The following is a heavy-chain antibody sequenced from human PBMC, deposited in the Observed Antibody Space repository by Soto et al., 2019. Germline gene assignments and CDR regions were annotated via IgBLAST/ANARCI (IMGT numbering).Heavy chain of an antibody. CDR2: INHSRST. CDR3: ARGWGRIFDY. Sequence: QVQLQQWGAGLLKPSETLSLTCAVYGGSFSGYYWSWIRQPPGKGLEWVWEINHSRSTNYNPSLKSRVTISVDTSKNQFSLKLSSVTAADTAVYYCARGWGRIFDYWGQGTLVTVSS. V-gene: IGHV4-34*01. D-gene: IGHD7-27*01. J-gene: IGHJ4*02. CDR1: GGSFSGYY.